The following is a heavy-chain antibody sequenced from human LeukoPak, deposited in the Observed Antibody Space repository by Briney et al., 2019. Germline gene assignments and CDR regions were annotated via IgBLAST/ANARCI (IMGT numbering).Heavy chain of an antibody. Sequence: PGGSLRLSCAASGFTFSSYGMHWVRQAPGKGLEWVAVISYDGSNKYYADSVKGRFTISRDNSKNTLYLQMNSLSAEDTAVYYCARDSIGHSLIWGQGTMVTVSS. CDR1: GFTFSSYG. V-gene: IGHV3-30*03. CDR3: ARDSIGHSLI. D-gene: IGHD1-26*01. CDR2: ISYDGSNK. J-gene: IGHJ3*02.